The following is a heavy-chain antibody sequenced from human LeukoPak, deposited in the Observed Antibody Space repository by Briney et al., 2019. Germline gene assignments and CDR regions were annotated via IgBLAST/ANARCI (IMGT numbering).Heavy chain of an antibody. V-gene: IGHV3-23*01. CDR3: AKGGAATMRDGYDYYYYYMEV. CDR2: ISGSGGHT. D-gene: IGHD5-24*01. CDR1: GITFSSHA. J-gene: IGHJ6*03. Sequence: GGSLRLSCAASGITFSSHAMSWVRQAPGKGLEWVSLISGSGGHTYYGDSVKGRFTISRDNSTNRLYLQMNSLRPEDTAVYYCAKGGAATMRDGYDYYYYYMEVWGRGTTVTVSS.